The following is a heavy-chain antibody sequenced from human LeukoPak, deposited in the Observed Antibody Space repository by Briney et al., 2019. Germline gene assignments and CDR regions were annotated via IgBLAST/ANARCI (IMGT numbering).Heavy chain of an antibody. Sequence: PSETLSLTCAVYGGSFSGYYWSWIRQPPGKGLEWIGEINHSGSTNYNPSLKSRVTISVDTSKNQFSLKLSSVTAADTAVYYCASRPAPLRYFDWPTNNWFDPWGQGTLVTVSS. CDR3: ASRPAPLRYFDWPTNNWFDP. CDR1: GGSFSGYY. D-gene: IGHD3-9*01. V-gene: IGHV4-34*01. J-gene: IGHJ5*02. CDR2: INHSGST.